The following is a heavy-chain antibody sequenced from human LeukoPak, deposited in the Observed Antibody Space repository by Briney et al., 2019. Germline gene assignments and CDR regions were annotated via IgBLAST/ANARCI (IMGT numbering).Heavy chain of an antibody. CDR2: INPSGGST. V-gene: IGHV1-46*01. D-gene: IGHD3-10*01. CDR1: GYTFTSYY. CDR3: ARDRGEGYYFDY. Sequence: EASVKVSSKASGYTFTSYYMHWVRQAPGQGLEWMGGINPSGGSTSYAQKFQGRLTMTRDTSTSTVYMELSSLRSEDTAVYYCARDRGEGYYFDYWGQGTLVTVSS. J-gene: IGHJ4*02.